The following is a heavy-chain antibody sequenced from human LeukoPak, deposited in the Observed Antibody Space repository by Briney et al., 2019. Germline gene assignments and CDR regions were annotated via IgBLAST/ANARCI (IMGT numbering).Heavy chain of an antibody. CDR1: RYTFSGYY. D-gene: IGHD6-19*01. CDR3: ARDGWYKSYMDV. CDR2: IDPNSGGT. J-gene: IGHJ6*03. V-gene: IGHV1-2*02. Sequence: GASVKVSCEASRYTFSGYYIHWVRQAPGQGLEWMGWIDPNSGGTNYAQKFQGRVTMTREKSISTAYKELSRLRSDDTAVYCCARDGWYKSYMDVWGKGTTVIVSS.